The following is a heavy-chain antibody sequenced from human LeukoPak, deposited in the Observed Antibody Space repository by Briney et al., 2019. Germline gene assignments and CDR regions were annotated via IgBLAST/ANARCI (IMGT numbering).Heavy chain of an antibody. D-gene: IGHD5-12*01. V-gene: IGHV4-34*01. CDR2: INHSGST. Sequence: PSETLSLTCAVYGGSFSGYYWSWIRQPPGKGLEWIGEINHSGSTNYNPSLKSRVTISVDTSKNQFSLKLSSVTAADTAVYYCALADVAAFDIWGQGTMVTVPS. CDR3: ALADVAAFDI. J-gene: IGHJ3*02. CDR1: GGSFSGYY.